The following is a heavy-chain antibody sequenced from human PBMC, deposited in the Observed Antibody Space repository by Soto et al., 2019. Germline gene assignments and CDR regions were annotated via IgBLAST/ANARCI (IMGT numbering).Heavy chain of an antibody. Sequence: ASVKVSCKASGYTFSSYGISWVRKAPGQGLEWMGWISAYNGNTNYAQKFQGRVTMTTDTSTSTAYMELRSLRSDDTAIYYCARTLNEWLLGLEWGQGTLVTAS. CDR1: GYTFSSYG. V-gene: IGHV1-18*01. D-gene: IGHD3-3*01. J-gene: IGHJ4*02. CDR3: ARTLNEWLLGLE. CDR2: ISAYNGNT.